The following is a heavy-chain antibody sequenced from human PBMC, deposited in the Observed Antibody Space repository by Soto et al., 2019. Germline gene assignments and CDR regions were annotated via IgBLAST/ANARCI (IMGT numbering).Heavy chain of an antibody. V-gene: IGHV1-69*01. CDR2: IIPIFGTA. D-gene: IGHD3-16*01. Sequence: QVQLVQSGAEVKKPGSSVKVSCKASGGTFSSYAISWVRQAPGQGLEWMGGIIPIFGTANYAQKFQGRVTITADESTSTAYMELSSLRSEDTAVYYCARDEEAIPDKTALGDGMDVWGQGTTVTVSS. CDR3: ARDEEAIPDKTALGDGMDV. CDR1: GGTFSSYA. J-gene: IGHJ6*02.